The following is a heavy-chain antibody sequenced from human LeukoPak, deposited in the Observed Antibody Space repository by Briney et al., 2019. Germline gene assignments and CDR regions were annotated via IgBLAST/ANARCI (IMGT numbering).Heavy chain of an antibody. Sequence: KSSETLSLTCTVSGGSISSYYWSWIRQPPGKGLEWIGYIYYSGSTNYNPSLKSRVTISVDTSKNQFSLKLSSVTAADTAVYYCARGRDDFWSGRVVPFDYWGQGTLVTVSS. V-gene: IGHV4-59*12. CDR2: IYYSGST. D-gene: IGHD3-3*01. CDR1: GGSISSYY. J-gene: IGHJ4*02. CDR3: ARGRDDFWSGRVVPFDY.